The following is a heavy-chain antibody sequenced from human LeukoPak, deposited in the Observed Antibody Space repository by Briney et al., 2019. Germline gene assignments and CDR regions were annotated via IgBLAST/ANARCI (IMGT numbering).Heavy chain of an antibody. Sequence: GESLKISCKVSGYNFLNYWIAWVRQMPGKGLEWMGIIYPGDSDTRYSPSFQGQVTISADKSISTAYLQWSSLKASDTAMYYCARSFLHAFDIWGQGTMVTVSS. J-gene: IGHJ3*02. V-gene: IGHV5-51*01. CDR1: GYNFLNYW. CDR3: ARSFLHAFDI. CDR2: IYPGDSDT.